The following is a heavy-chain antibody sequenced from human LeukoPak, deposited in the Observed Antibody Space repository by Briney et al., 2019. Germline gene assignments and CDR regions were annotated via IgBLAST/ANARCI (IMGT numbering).Heavy chain of an antibody. CDR2: MNPNSGNT. J-gene: IGHJ4*02. CDR3: AREADLVKYNYGYFDY. Sequence: ASVKVSCKASGYTFTSYDINWVRQATGQGLEWMGWMNPNSGNTGYAQKFQGRVTLSADTSTSTAYMEVSSLTSEDTAVYYCAREADLVKYNYGYFDYWGQGTLVTVSS. CDR1: GYTFTSYD. V-gene: IGHV1-8*01. D-gene: IGHD5-18*01.